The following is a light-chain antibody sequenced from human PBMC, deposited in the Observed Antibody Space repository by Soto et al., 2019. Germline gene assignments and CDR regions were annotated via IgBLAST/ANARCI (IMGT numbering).Light chain of an antibody. CDR3: QQRRLWLT. CDR2: DAS. J-gene: IGKJ4*01. Sequence: DTGLTQSPATLSLSPGERTTLSCRANQSVGTYLNWYQQKSGQAPRFLIFDASNRAAGIPARFSGSGSGTDFTLTIRSLDPEDFAVYFCQQRRLWLTFGGGTKVE. CDR1: QSVGTY. V-gene: IGKV3-11*01.